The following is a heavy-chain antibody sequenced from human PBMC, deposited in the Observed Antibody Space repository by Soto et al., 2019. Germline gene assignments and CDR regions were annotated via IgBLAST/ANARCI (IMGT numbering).Heavy chain of an antibody. Sequence: SETLSLTCTVSGGSISSYYWSWIRQPPGKGLEWIGYIYYSGSTNYNPSLKSRVTISVDTSKNQFSLKLSSVTAADTAVYYCASQRGYSYGAVEESDYWGQGTLVTVSS. CDR3: ASQRGYSYGAVEESDY. J-gene: IGHJ4*02. D-gene: IGHD5-18*01. V-gene: IGHV4-59*01. CDR2: IYYSGST. CDR1: GGSISSYY.